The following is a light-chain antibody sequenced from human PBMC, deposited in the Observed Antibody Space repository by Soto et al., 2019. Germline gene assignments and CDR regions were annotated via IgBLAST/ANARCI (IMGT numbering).Light chain of an antibody. CDR3: AVWDDSLRGVL. CDR1: SSNIGSNY. V-gene: IGLV1-47*01. J-gene: IGLJ2*01. Sequence: QSVLTQSPSASGTPGQRVTISCSGSSSNIGSNYVYWYQQLPGTAPKLLIYRNDQRPSGVPDRISGSKSGTSASLAISGLRSEDEAEYYCAVWDDSLRGVLFGGGTKLTVL. CDR2: RND.